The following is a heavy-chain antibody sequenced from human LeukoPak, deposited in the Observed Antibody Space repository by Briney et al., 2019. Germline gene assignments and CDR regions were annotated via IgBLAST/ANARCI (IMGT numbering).Heavy chain of an antibody. V-gene: IGHV3-23*01. CDR3: AKSTYGSPEGY. CDR2: ISGSGGST. CDR1: GFTFSIYA. Sequence: GGSLRLSCAASGFTFSIYAMSWVRQAPGKGLEWVSAISGSGGSTYYADSVKGRFTISRDNSKNTLYLQMNSLRAEDTAVYYCAKSTYGSPEGYWGQGTLVTVSS. D-gene: IGHD3-10*01. J-gene: IGHJ4*02.